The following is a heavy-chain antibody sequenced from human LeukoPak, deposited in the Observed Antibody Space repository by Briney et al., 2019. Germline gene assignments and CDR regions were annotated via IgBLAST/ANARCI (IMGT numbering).Heavy chain of an antibody. Sequence: PSETLSLTCTVSGGSISSYYWFWIRQPPGKGLEWIGYIYYSGSTNYNPSLKSRVTISVDKSKNQFSLKLSSVTAADTAVYYCARVPAYYGSGSYYQYWGQGTLVTVSS. CDR2: IYYSGST. D-gene: IGHD3-10*01. CDR1: GGSISSYY. CDR3: ARVPAYYGSGSYYQY. V-gene: IGHV4-59*12. J-gene: IGHJ4*02.